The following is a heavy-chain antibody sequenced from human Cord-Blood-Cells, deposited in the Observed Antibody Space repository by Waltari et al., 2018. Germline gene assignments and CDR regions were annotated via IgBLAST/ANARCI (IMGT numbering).Heavy chain of an antibody. Sequence: EVQLVESGGGLVQPGGSLRLSCAASGFTFSSSGMSWVRQAPGKGLEWVANIKQDGSEKYYVDSVKGRFTISRDNAKNSLYLQMNSLRAEDTAVYYCARDLKPSYYWGQGTLVTVSS. CDR2: IKQDGSEK. CDR3: ARDLKPSYY. CDR1: GFTFSSSG. D-gene: IGHD3-9*01. J-gene: IGHJ4*02. V-gene: IGHV3-7*01.